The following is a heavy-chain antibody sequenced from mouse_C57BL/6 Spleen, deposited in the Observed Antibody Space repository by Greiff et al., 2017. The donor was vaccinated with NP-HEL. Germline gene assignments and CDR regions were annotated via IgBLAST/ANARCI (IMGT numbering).Heavy chain of an antibody. CDR1: GFTFTDYY. CDR2: IRNKANGYTT. CDR3: AKYSRGYWYMDV. V-gene: IGHV7-3*01. J-gene: IGHJ1*03. D-gene: IGHD3-3*01. Sequence: EVQLVESGGGLVQPGGSLSLSCAASGFTFTDYYMSWVRQPPGKALEWLGFIRNKANGYTTEYSASVKGRFTISRDNSKSILYLQMKALRAEDSATYYCAKYSRGYWYMDVWGTGTTVTVSS.